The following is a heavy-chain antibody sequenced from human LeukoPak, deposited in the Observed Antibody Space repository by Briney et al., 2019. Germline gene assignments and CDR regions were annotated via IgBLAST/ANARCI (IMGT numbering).Heavy chain of an antibody. Sequence: PSETLSLTCTVSGGSISSSSYYWGWIRQPPGKGLEGIGSIYYSGSTYYNPSLKSRVTISVDTSKNQFSLKLSSVTAADTAVYYCARQGHSGSYPDFDYWGQGTLVTVSS. CDR1: GGSISSSSYY. D-gene: IGHD1-26*01. V-gene: IGHV4-39*01. J-gene: IGHJ4*02. CDR2: IYYSGST. CDR3: ARQGHSGSYPDFDY.